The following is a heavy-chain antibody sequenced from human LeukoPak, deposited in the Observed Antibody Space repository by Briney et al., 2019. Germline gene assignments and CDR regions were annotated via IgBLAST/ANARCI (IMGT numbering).Heavy chain of an antibody. CDR3: VRDNYSRSPYGMDV. CDR1: GGSVTVGNYY. J-gene: IGHJ6*02. D-gene: IGHD1-26*01. V-gene: IGHV4-61*01. Sequence: PSETLSLTCTVSGGSVTVGNYYWTWIRQPPGKGLEWIGYIFYGGSTNYNPSLNSRVTISVDTSKNQFSLRLSSVTAADTAVYYCVRDNYSRSPYGMDVWGQGTTVTVFS. CDR2: IFYGGST.